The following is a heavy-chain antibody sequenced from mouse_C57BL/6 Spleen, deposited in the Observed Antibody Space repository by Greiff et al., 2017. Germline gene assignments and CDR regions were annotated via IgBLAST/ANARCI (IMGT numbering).Heavy chain of an antibody. CDR1: GFNIKNTY. Sequence: EVMLVESVAELVRPGASVKLSCTASGFNIKNTYMPWVKQRPEQGLEWIGRIDPANGNTKYAPKFQGKATITADTSSNTAYLQLSSLTSEDTAIYYCARMGITTVVAPYYYAMDYWGQGTSVTVSS. J-gene: IGHJ4*01. CDR2: IDPANGNT. V-gene: IGHV14-3*01. D-gene: IGHD1-1*01. CDR3: ARMGITTVVAPYYYAMDY.